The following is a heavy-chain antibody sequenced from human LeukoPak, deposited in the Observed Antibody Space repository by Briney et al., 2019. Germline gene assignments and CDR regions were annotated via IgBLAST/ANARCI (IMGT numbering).Heavy chain of an antibody. D-gene: IGHD3-16*02. CDR2: IYYSGST. J-gene: IGHJ4*02. CDR1: GGSISSYY. Sequence: PSETLSLTCTVSGGSISSYYWSWIRQPPGKGLEWIAYIYYSGSTNCNPSLKSRVTISVDTSKNQFSLKLSSVTAADTAVYYCARYVWGSYPTFEDYWGQGTLVTVSS. CDR3: ARYVWGSYPTFEDY. V-gene: IGHV4-59*01.